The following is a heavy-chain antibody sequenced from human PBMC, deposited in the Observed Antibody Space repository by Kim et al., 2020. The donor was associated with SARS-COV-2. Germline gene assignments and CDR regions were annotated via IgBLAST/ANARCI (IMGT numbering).Heavy chain of an antibody. D-gene: IGHD3-16*01. J-gene: IGHJ5*02. CDR3: AKDHLRDEGEA. CDR2: IYSGGSNT. V-gene: IGHV3-23*03. CDR1: GFTFSAYA. Sequence: GGSLRLSCAASGFTFSAYAMSWVRQAPGKGLEWVAVIYSGGSNTFYTDSVKGRFTVSRDNAKNTLFLQMNSLRAEDTAVYYCAKDHLRDEGEACGRGT.